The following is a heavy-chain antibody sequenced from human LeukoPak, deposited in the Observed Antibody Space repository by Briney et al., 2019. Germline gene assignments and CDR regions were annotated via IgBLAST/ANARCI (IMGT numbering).Heavy chain of an antibody. J-gene: IGHJ4*02. D-gene: IGHD1-26*01. V-gene: IGHV3-53*01. CDR3: ARGDPGVGARHPYYFDY. CDR2: IYSGGST. Sequence: PGGSLRLSCAASGFTVSSNYMSWVRQAPGKGLEWVSVIYSGGSTYYADSVKGRFTISRDNSKNTLYLQMNSLRAEDTAVYYCARGDPGVGARHPYYFDYWGQGTLVTVSS. CDR1: GFTVSSNY.